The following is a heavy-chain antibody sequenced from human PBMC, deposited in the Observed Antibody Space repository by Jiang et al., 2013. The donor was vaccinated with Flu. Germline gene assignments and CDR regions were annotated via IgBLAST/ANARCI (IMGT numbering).Heavy chain of an antibody. Sequence: QLVESGGGLVQPGRSLSLSCIGSGFAFGDYGLNWFRQAPGKGLEWVGFIGSKLHGARREYAASVRGRFTISRDDSKSIAYLQMSSLKTEDTAVYYCTRDLVRDVILIPATYFDYWGQGALVTVSS. CDR3: TRDLVRDVILIPATYFDY. J-gene: IGHJ4*02. D-gene: IGHD3-16*01. V-gene: IGHV3-49*03. CDR2: IGSKLHGARR. CDR1: GFAFGDYG.